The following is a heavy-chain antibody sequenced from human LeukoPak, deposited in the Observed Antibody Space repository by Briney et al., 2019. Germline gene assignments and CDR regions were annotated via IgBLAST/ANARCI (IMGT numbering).Heavy chain of an antibody. CDR3: ARGSYGLGGFCDYYFDY. CDR1: GDSVSSNNAV. CDR2: TYYRSQWHS. J-gene: IGHJ4*02. V-gene: IGHV6-1*01. Sequence: SQTLSLTCAISGDSVSSNNAVWAWIRQSPSTGLEWLGRTYYRSQWHSDYAVSVRSRININSDTSKNQFSLQLSSVAPEDTAVYYCARGSYGLGGFCDYYFDYWGRGTLVTVSS. D-gene: IGHD3-10*01.